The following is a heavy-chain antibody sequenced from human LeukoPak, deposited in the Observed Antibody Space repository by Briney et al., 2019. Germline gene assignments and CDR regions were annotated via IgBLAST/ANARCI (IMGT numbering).Heavy chain of an antibody. Sequence: SETLSLTCAVYGGSFSGYYWSWIRQPPGKGLEWIGEINHSGSTNYNPSLKSRVTISVDTSKNQFSLKLSSVTAADTAVYYCARGGRITMVRGPRGPYNWFDPWGQGTLVTVSS. D-gene: IGHD3-10*01. CDR3: ARGGRITMVRGPRGPYNWFDP. CDR1: GGSFSGYY. CDR2: INHSGST. J-gene: IGHJ5*02. V-gene: IGHV4-34*01.